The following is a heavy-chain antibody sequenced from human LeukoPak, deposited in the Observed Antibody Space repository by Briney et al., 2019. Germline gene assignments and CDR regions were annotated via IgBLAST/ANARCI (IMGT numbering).Heavy chain of an antibody. CDR1: GFTFSSYA. J-gene: IGHJ4*02. V-gene: IGHV3-30*04. CDR2: ISYDGSNK. D-gene: IGHD3-9*01. Sequence: GGSLRLSCAASGFTFSSYAMHWVRQAPGKGLEWGAVISYDGSNKYYADSVKGRFTISRDNSKNTLYLQMNSLRAEDTAVYYCARDLRGDFDWLFDYWGQGTLVTVSS. CDR3: ARDLRGDFDWLFDY.